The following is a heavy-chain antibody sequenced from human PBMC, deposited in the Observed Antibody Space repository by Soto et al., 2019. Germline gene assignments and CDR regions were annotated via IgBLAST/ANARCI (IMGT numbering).Heavy chain of an antibody. D-gene: IGHD3-16*01. Sequence: GGSLRLSCAASGFTFSSYSMNWVRQAPGKGLEWVSSISSSSSYIYYADSVKGRFTISRDNAKNSLYLQMNSLRAEDTAVYYCARDQFAGSNYFDYWGQGTLVTVSS. V-gene: IGHV3-21*01. CDR3: ARDQFAGSNYFDY. CDR1: GFTFSSYS. J-gene: IGHJ4*02. CDR2: ISSSSSYI.